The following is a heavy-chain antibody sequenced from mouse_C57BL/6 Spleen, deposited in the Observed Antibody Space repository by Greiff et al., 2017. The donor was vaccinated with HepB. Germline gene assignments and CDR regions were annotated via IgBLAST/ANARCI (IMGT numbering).Heavy chain of an antibody. J-gene: IGHJ1*03. Sequence: QVQLQQPGAELVRPGTSVKLSCKASGYTFTSYWMHWVKQRPGQGLEWIGVIDPSDSYTNYNQKFKGKATLTVDTSSSTAYMQLSSLTSEDSAVYYCARAYYYGSSYVPYFDVWGTGTTVTVSS. CDR1: GYTFTSYW. D-gene: IGHD1-1*01. CDR3: ARAYYYGSSYVPYFDV. V-gene: IGHV1-59*01. CDR2: IDPSDSYT.